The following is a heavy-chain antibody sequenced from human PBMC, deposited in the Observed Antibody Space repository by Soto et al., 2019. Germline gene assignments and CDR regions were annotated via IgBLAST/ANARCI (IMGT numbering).Heavy chain of an antibody. CDR3: TTGNVDIVATINDAFDI. D-gene: IGHD5-12*01. J-gene: IGHJ3*02. V-gene: IGHV3-15*07. CDR2: IKSKTDGGTT. Sequence: GGSLRLSCAASGFTFSNAWMNWVRQAPGKGLEWVGRIKSKTDGGTTDYGAPVKGRFTISRYDSKNTLYLQMNSLKTEDTAVYYCTTGNVDIVATINDAFDIWGQGTMVTVSS. CDR1: GFTFSNAW.